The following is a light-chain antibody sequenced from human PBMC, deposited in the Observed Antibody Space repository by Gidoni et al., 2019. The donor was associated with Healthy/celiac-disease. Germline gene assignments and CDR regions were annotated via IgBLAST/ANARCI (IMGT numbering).Light chain of an antibody. J-gene: IGKJ1*01. V-gene: IGKV1-39*01. CDR1: QSISSY. CDR2: AAS. CDR3: QQSYSTHTWT. Sequence: DIQMTQSPSSLSASVGDRVTITCRASQSISSYLNWYQQKPGKAPKLLIYAASSLQSGVPSRFSGSGSGTDFTITISSMQPEDFATYYCQQSYSTHTWTFGQGTKVEIK.